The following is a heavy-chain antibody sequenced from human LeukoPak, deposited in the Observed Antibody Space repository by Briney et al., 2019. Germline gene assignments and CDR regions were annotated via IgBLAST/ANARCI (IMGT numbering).Heavy chain of an antibody. V-gene: IGHV3-11*05. J-gene: IGHJ4*02. Sequence: GGSLRLSCAASGFTFSDYYMSWIRQAPGKGLGWVSYISSSISYTNDADSVKGRFTISRDNAKNSLYLQMNSLRAEDTAVYYCARVIAAAGLTFDYWGQGTLVTVSS. CDR2: ISSSISYT. CDR1: GFTFSDYY. D-gene: IGHD6-13*01. CDR3: ARVIAAAGLTFDY.